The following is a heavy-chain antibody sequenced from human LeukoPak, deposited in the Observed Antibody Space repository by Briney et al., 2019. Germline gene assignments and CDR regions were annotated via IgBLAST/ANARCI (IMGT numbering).Heavy chain of an antibody. J-gene: IGHJ4*02. CDR3: ARDPSYGAAFFDY. V-gene: IGHV4-59*13. D-gene: IGHD4/OR15-4a*01. CDR2: ISNSGST. Sequence: SETLSLTCTVSGGSIRNYYWNWIRQPPGKGLEWIGYISNSGSTNYNPSLKSRVTISVDTSKNQFSLKLSSVTAADTAVYYCARDPSYGAAFFDYWGQGTPVTVSS. CDR1: GGSIRNYY.